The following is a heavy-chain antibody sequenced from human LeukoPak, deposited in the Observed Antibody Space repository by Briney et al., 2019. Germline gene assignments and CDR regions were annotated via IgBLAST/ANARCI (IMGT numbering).Heavy chain of an antibody. CDR1: GFTFSSYG. Sequence: GESLKISCAASGFTFSSYGMSWVRQAPGKGLEWVSAISGSGGSTYYADSVKGRFTISRDNSKTTLYLQMNSLRAGDTAVYYCVLFGDYESPDGFDIWGQGTMVTVSS. CDR3: VLFGDYESPDGFDI. V-gene: IGHV3-23*01. CDR2: ISGSGGST. J-gene: IGHJ3*02. D-gene: IGHD4-17*01.